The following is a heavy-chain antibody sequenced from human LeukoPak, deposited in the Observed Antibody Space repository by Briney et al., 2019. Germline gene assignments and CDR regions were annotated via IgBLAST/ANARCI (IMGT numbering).Heavy chain of an antibody. D-gene: IGHD4/OR15-4a*01. CDR2: IYYSGTT. J-gene: IGHJ6*02. CDR1: GGSIGSYY. V-gene: IGHV4-59*01. CDR3: AREDPRTKVPEGMDV. Sequence: PSETLSLTCTVSGGSIGSYYWSWIRQPPGKGLEWIGYIYYSGTTNYNPSLKSRVTISVDTSKNQFSLKLNSVTAADTAVYYCAREDPRTKVPEGMDVWGQGTTVTVSS.